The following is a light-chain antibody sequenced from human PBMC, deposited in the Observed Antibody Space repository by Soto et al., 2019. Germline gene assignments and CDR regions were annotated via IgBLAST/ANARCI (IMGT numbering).Light chain of an antibody. CDR2: KAS. V-gene: IGKV1-5*03. Sequence: DIPMTQSPSTLSASVGDRVTITCRASQSISSWLAWYQQKPGKAPKLLIYKASSLESGVPPRFSGSGSGTEFPLTISSLQPDDFATYYCQQYNSYSRTFGQGTKVEIK. CDR1: QSISSW. J-gene: IGKJ1*01. CDR3: QQYNSYSRT.